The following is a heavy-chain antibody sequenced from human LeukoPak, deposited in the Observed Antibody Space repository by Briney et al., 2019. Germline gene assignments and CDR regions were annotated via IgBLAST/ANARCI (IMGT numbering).Heavy chain of an antibody. J-gene: IGHJ4*02. CDR3: ASAEPDYYGSGSYGRFDY. CDR1: GLSFSSYW. CDR2: INQDGSEK. V-gene: IGHV3-7*01. Sequence: PGGSLRLSCAVSGLSFSSYWMSWVRQAPGKGLEWVANINQDGSEKFYVDSVKGRFTISRDNPKNSLYLQMNSLRAEDTAVYYCASAEPDYYGSGSYGRFDYWGQGTLVTVSS. D-gene: IGHD3-10*01.